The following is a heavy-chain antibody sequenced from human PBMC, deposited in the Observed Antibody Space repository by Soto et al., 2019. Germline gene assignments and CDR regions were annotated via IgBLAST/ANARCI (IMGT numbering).Heavy chain of an antibody. CDR2: IYASGNT. CDR3: ARVGRTRATVTTDAFDV. CDR1: GGSISGYY. D-gene: IGHD4-17*01. J-gene: IGHJ3*01. Sequence: QVQLQESGPGLVKPSETLSLTCTVSGGSISGYYWSWIRQPAGKRLEWIGRIYASGNTNKNPSLKRRVTMSVDTSKNQFSLRLNPVTAADTAVYYCARVGRTRATVTTDAFDVWGQGTKVTVSS. V-gene: IGHV4-4*07.